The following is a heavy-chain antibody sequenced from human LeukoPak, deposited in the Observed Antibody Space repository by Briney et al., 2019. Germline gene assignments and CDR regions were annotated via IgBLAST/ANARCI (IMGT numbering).Heavy chain of an antibody. CDR2: IVDSEKI. J-gene: IGHJ5*02. CDR3: ASGYGSGWFDA. D-gene: IGHD5-18*01. CDR1: GVSVSSGRYY. V-gene: IGHV4-31*03. Sequence: TLSLTCTVSGVSVSSGRYYWSWIRQHPGKGLEWIAYIVDSEKIYYNPSLKSRLILSLDTSENQFSLNLSSMTAADTAVYFCASGYGSGWFDAWGPGTLVAVSS.